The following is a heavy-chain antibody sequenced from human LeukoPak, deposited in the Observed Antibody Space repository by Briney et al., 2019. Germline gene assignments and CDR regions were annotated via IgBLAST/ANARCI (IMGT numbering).Heavy chain of an antibody. CDR2: IYYSGST. J-gene: IGHJ4*02. CDR1: GGSISSYY. D-gene: IGHD4-23*01. CDR3: ARFFRDYGGNLGSFGAFDY. V-gene: IGHV4-59*01. Sequence: SETLSLTCTVSGGSISSYYWSWIRQPPGKGLEWIGYIYYSGSTNYNPSLKSRVTISVDTSKNQFSLKLSSVTAADTAVYYCARFFRDYGGNLGSFGAFDYWGQGTLVTVSS.